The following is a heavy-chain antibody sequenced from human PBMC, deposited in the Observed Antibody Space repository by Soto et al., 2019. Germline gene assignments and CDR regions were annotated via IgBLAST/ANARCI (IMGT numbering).Heavy chain of an antibody. J-gene: IGHJ5*02. D-gene: IGHD2-8*01. Sequence: GGSLRLSCAASGFTFSTYDMHWVRQAIGKGLEWVSAIGTIRDTYYLDSVKGRFTISRENAKKSVYLQMNSLRAGDTAVYYCARGRSNQYESSPPPKFDPWGRGTLVTVSS. V-gene: IGHV3-13*01. CDR1: GFTFSTYD. CDR3: ARGRSNQYESSPPPKFDP. CDR2: IGTIRDT.